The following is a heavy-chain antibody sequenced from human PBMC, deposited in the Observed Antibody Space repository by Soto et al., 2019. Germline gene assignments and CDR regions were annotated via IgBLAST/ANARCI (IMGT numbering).Heavy chain of an antibody. D-gene: IGHD5-12*01. Sequence: QLVESGGGLFQAGGSTRLSCLVSGFTVGRYDMAWVRQAPGKGLEWASIIQSGGATYYPDSAQGRFTISRDNSKNTVYLQMNSLRVEDTGVYSCVRVLYDSGVFDFWGQGSLITVS. J-gene: IGHJ4*02. V-gene: IGHV3-53*01. CDR1: GFTVGRYD. CDR2: IQSGGAT. CDR3: VRVLYDSGVFDF.